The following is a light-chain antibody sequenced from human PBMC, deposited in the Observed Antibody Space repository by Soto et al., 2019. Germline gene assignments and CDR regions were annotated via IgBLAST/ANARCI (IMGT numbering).Light chain of an antibody. CDR2: DAS. CDR1: QSVSSS. CDR3: QQRRNWPPEVT. Sequence: EIVLTQSPDTLSLSPGERATLSCRASQSVSSSLAWYQQKPGQAPRLLLYDASNRATGIPARFRGSGSGTDFTRTISSLEPADFAVYYCQQRRNWPPEVTFGPGTKVYIK. J-gene: IGKJ3*01. V-gene: IGKV3-11*01.